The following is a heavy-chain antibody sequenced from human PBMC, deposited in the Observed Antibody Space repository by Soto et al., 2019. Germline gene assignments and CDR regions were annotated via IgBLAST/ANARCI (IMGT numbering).Heavy chain of an antibody. J-gene: IGHJ6*02. Sequence: PGGSLRLSCAASGFTIDDYAMHWVRQAPGKGLEWVSGISWNSGSIGYADSVKGRFTISRDNAKNSLYLQMNSLRAEDTALYYCAKDGTARAPIEYYYSGMDVWGQGTTVTVSS. CDR3: AKDGTARAPIEYYYSGMDV. CDR1: GFTIDDYA. CDR2: ISWNSGSI. D-gene: IGHD5-18*01. V-gene: IGHV3-9*01.